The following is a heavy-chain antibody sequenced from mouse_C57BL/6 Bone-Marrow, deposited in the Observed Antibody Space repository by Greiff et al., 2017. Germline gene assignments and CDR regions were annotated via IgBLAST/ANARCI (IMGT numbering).Heavy chain of an antibody. CDR2: INPSTGGT. J-gene: IGHJ1*03. Sequence: VHVKQSGPELVKPGASVKISCKASGYSFTGYYMNWVKQSPEKSLEWIGEINPSTGGTTYNQKFKAKAPLTVDTSSSTAYMQLKSLTSEDSAVYYCARSPTVVDWYFDVWGTGTTVTGSS. CDR1: GYSFTGYY. V-gene: IGHV1-42*01. CDR3: ARSPTVVDWYFDV. D-gene: IGHD1-1*01.